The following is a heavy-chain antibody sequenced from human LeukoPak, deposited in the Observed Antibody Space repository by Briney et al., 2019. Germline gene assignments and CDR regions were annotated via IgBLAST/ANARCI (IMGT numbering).Heavy chain of an antibody. CDR1: GDSVSSNSAA. Sequence: SQTLSLTCAISGDSVSSNSAAWNWIRQTPSRGLEWLGRTYYRSKWYNDYAVSVKSRITINPDTSKNQLSLQLNSVTPEDTAVYYCAKGDYDSSGYYPNWFDPWGQGTLVTVSS. CDR2: TYYRSKWYN. V-gene: IGHV6-1*01. D-gene: IGHD3-22*01. J-gene: IGHJ5*02. CDR3: AKGDYDSSGYYPNWFDP.